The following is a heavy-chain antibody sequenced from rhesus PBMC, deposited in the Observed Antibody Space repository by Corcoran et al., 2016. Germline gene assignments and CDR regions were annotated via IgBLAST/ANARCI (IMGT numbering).Heavy chain of an antibody. J-gene: IGHJ4*01. Sequence: EVQLVVSGGGLVQPGGSLRLSCQASGLTFCSYDMSGVRRAPGKGLEWVSYISFTGKTIYYAASVKGRFTISRDNAKNSLSLQMSSLRAEDTAVYYCTRDLKLGGLDYWGQGVLVTVSS. V-gene: IGHV3-136*01. CDR2: ISFTGKTI. CDR1: GLTFCSYD. CDR3: TRDLKLGGLDY. D-gene: IGHD1-1*01.